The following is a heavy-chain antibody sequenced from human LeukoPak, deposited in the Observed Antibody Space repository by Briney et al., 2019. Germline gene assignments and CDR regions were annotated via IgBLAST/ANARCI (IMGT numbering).Heavy chain of an antibody. Sequence: GGSLRLSCAVSGFTFSTYSMKWVRQAPGKGLEWVANIKQDGSESNYVGSVKGRFTISRDNAKNSLYLQMNSLRAEDTAVYYCAKDSYSKGDYWGQGTLVTVSS. CDR1: GFTFSTYS. CDR2: IKQDGSES. CDR3: AKDSYSKGDY. D-gene: IGHD4-11*01. J-gene: IGHJ4*02. V-gene: IGHV3-7*05.